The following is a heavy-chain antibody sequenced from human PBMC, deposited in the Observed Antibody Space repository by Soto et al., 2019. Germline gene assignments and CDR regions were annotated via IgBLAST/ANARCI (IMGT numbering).Heavy chain of an antibody. V-gene: IGHV1-18*01. D-gene: IGHD3-22*01. J-gene: IGHJ4*02. Sequence: ASVKVSCKASGYTFTSYGISWVRRAPGQGLEWMGWISAYNGNTNYAQKLQGRVTMTTDTSTSTAYMELRSLRSDDTAVYYCARVTNYYDSSGYYRHFDYWGQGTLVTVSS. CDR3: ARVTNYYDSSGYYRHFDY. CDR2: ISAYNGNT. CDR1: GYTFTSYG.